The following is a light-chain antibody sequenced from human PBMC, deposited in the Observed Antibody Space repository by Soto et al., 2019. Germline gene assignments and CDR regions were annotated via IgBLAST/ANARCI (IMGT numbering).Light chain of an antibody. CDR3: QQRSNWLRT. J-gene: IGKJ1*01. CDR2: DAS. CDR1: QSVSSY. V-gene: IGKV3-11*01. Sequence: EIVLTQSPATMSLSPGARATLSCRASQSVSSYLAWYQQKPGQAPRLLIYDASNRATGIPARFSGSGSGTNFPLTISSPEPEDLGVYYCQQRSNWLRTFGQGTKGDIK.